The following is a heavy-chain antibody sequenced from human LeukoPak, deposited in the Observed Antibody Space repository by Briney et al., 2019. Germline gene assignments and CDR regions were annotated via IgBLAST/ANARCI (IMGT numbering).Heavy chain of an antibody. CDR3: ARGRELLAFDY. CDR2: IYHSGST. D-gene: IGHD3-10*01. CDR1: GGSISSGGYS. V-gene: IGHV4-30-2*01. Sequence: SETLSLTCAVSGGSISSGGYSWSWIRQPPGKGLEWIGYIYHSGSTYYNPSLKSRVTISVDRSKNQFSLKLSSVTAADTAVYYCARGRELLAFDYWGQGTLVTVSS. J-gene: IGHJ4*02.